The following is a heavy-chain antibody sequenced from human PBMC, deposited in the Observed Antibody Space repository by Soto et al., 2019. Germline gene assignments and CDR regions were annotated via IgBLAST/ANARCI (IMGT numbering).Heavy chain of an antibody. Sequence: ETLSLTCAVYGGSFSGYYWSWIRQPPGKGLEWIGEINHSGSTNYNPSLKSRVTISVDTSKNQFSLKLSSVTAADTAVYYCARGRYSSGCSDYWGQGTLVTVSS. D-gene: IGHD6-19*01. J-gene: IGHJ4*02. CDR1: GGSFSGYY. CDR2: INHSGST. CDR3: ARGRYSSGCSDY. V-gene: IGHV4-34*01.